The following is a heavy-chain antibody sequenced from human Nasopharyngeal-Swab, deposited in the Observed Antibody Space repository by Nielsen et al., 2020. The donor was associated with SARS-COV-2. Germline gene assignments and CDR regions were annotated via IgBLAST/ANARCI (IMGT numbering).Heavy chain of an antibody. D-gene: IGHD1-1*01. Sequence: GGSLRLSCAASGFTFSSYAMSWVRQAPGKGLEWVSAISGSGGSTYYADSVKGRFTISRDSSTNTLYLQMNNVRAEDTAIYYCSTSWNDPDVWGKGTTVTVSS. V-gene: IGHV3-23*01. CDR1: GFTFSSYA. CDR2: ISGSGGST. J-gene: IGHJ6*03. CDR3: STSWNDPDV.